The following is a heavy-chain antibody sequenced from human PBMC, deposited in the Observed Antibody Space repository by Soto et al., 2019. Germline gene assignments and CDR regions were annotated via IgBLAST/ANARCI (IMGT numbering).Heavy chain of an antibody. V-gene: IGHV3-30*18. Sequence: HPGGSLRLSCAASGFTFSSYGMHWVRQAPGKGLEWVAVISYDGSNKYYADSVKGRFTISRDNSKNTLYLQMNSLRAEDTAVYYCAKVGRGYSYDPTGYYYGMDVWGQGTTVTVSS. CDR1: GFTFSSYG. J-gene: IGHJ6*02. D-gene: IGHD5-18*01. CDR2: ISYDGSNK. CDR3: AKVGRGYSYDPTGYYYGMDV.